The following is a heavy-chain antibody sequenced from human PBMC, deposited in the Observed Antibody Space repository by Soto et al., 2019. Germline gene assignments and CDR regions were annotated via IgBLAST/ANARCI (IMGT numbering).Heavy chain of an antibody. CDR2: IYPGDSDT. Sequence: GETLKISCKGSGYSFTSYWIGWVRQMPGKGLEWKGIIYPGDSDTRYSPSFQGQVTISADKSISTAYLQWSSLKATDTAMYYCARHQRRMYSSSPHYGMDVWGQGTTVTVSS. CDR1: GYSFTSYW. CDR3: ARHQRRMYSSSPHYGMDV. D-gene: IGHD6-13*01. J-gene: IGHJ6*02. V-gene: IGHV5-51*01.